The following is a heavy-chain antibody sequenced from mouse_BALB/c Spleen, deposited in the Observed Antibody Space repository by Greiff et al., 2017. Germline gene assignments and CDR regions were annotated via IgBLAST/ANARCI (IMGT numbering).Heavy chain of an antibody. V-gene: IGHV5-9-3*01. CDR1: GFTFSSYA. J-gene: IGHJ2*01. CDR3: ARQRYVDY. Sequence: EVKVEESGGGLVKPGGSLKLSCAASGFTFSSYAMSWVRQTPEKRLEWVATISSGGSYTYYPDSVKGRFTISRDNAKNTLYLQMSSLRSEDTAMYYCARQRYVDYWGQGTTLTVSS. CDR2: ISSGGSYT.